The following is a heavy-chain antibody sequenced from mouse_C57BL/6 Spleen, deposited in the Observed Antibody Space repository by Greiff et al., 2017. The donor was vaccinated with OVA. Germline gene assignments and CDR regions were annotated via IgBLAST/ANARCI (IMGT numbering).Heavy chain of an antibody. CDR2: IWTGGGT. Sequence: VQLQESGPGLVAPSQSLSITCTVSGFSLTSYAISWVRQPPGKGLEWLGVIWTGGGTNYNSALKSRLSISKDNSKSQVFLKMNSLQTDDTARYYCARPFYYSNYGYAMDYWGQGTSVTVSS. D-gene: IGHD2-5*01. V-gene: IGHV2-9-1*01. J-gene: IGHJ4*01. CDR3: ARPFYYSNYGYAMDY. CDR1: GFSLTSYA.